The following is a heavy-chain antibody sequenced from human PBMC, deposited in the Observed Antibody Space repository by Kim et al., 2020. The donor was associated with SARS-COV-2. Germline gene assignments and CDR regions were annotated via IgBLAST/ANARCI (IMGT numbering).Heavy chain of an antibody. CDR1: GGSISSYY. J-gene: IGHJ4*02. CDR2: IYYSGST. D-gene: IGHD1-26*01. Sequence: SETLSLTCTVSGGSISSYYWSWIRQPPGKGLEWIGYIYYSGSTNYNPSLKSRVTISVDTSKNQFSLKLSSVTAADTAVDYCAREGGWEINCFDYWGQGTLVTVSS. V-gene: IGHV4-59*01. CDR3: AREGGWEINCFDY.